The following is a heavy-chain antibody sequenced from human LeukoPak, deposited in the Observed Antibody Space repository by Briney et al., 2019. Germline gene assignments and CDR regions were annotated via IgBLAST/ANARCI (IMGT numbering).Heavy chain of an antibody. Sequence: ASVTESRKASGYTFIGYYMHWVRQAPGQGLEWMGWINPNSGGINYAQKFQGRVTMTRDTSISTAYMELSRLRSDDTAVYYCARGTSYGNDYWGQGTLVTVSS. J-gene: IGHJ4*02. D-gene: IGHD5-18*01. CDR3: ARGTSYGNDY. CDR2: INPNSGGI. V-gene: IGHV1-2*02. CDR1: GYTFIGYY.